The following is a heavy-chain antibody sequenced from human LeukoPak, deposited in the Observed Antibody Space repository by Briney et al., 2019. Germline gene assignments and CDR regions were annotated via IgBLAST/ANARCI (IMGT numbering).Heavy chain of an antibody. CDR2: TYYRSKLYN. CDR1: GDLVSSIRAA. V-gene: IGHV6-1*01. CDR3: ARHYCLDASCCKVDWFDP. Sequence: SQTLSLTCAISGDLVSSIRAAWNWIRQSPSRGLEWLGRTYYRSKLYNDYAPSVKSRITINPDTSKNQFSLQLNSVTPEDTAVYYCARHYCLDASCCKVDWFDPWGQGILVTVSS. J-gene: IGHJ5*02. D-gene: IGHD2-15*01.